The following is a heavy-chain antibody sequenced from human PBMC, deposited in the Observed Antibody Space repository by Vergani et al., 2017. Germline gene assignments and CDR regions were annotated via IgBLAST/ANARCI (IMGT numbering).Heavy chain of an antibody. D-gene: IGHD5-12*01. V-gene: IGHV5-51*03. CDR1: GYSFTSYW. CDR2: IYPGDSDT. J-gene: IGHJ6*03. Sequence: EVQLVQSGAEVKKPGESLKISCKGSGYSFTSYWIGWVRQMPGKGLEWMGIIYPGDSDTRYSPSFQGQVTISADKSISTAYLQWSGLKASDTAMCYCARLRPHYYYYMDVCGKGTTVTVSS. CDR3: ARLRPHYYYYMDV.